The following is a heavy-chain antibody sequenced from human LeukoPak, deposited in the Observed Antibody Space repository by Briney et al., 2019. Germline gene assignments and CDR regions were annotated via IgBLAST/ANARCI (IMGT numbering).Heavy chain of an antibody. D-gene: IGHD5-18*01. CDR3: ASSRVYGYHDY. J-gene: IGHJ4*02. CDR2: ITGGGEST. V-gene: IGHV3-23*01. Sequence: GGSLRLSCTASRFTFSSYPMYWVRQAPGKGLEWVSAITGGGESTYYAESMKGRFTISRDNSKNTLYLQMNSLRAEDTAVYYCASSRVYGYHDYWGQGTLVTVSS. CDR1: RFTFSSYP.